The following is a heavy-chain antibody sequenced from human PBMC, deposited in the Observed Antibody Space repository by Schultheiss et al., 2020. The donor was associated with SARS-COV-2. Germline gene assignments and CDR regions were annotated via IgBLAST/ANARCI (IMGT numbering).Heavy chain of an antibody. CDR2: IYYSGST. D-gene: IGHD3-10*01. Sequence: SETLSLTCTVSGGSISSYYWSWIRQPPGKGLEWIGYIYYSGSTYYNPSLKSRVTISVDTSKNQFSLKLSSVTAADTAVYYCARDTLAYYYGSGSSGFDYWGQGTLVTVSS. V-gene: IGHV4-59*01. CDR3: ARDTLAYYYGSGSSGFDY. CDR1: GGSISSYY. J-gene: IGHJ4*02.